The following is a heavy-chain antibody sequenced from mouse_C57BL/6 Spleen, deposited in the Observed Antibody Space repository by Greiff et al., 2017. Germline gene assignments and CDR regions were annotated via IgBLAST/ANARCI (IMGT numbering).Heavy chain of an antibody. CDR3: ASLYYDYDKAYYAMDY. CDR2: IDPSDSYT. V-gene: IGHV1-59*01. J-gene: IGHJ4*01. CDR1: GYTFTSYW. Sequence: VQLQQPGAELVRPGTSVKLSCKASGYTFTSYWMHWVKQRPGQGLEWIGVIDPSDSYTNYNQKFKGKATLTVDTSSSTAYMQLSSLTSEDSAVYYCASLYYDYDKAYYAMDYWGQGTSVTVSS. D-gene: IGHD2-4*01.